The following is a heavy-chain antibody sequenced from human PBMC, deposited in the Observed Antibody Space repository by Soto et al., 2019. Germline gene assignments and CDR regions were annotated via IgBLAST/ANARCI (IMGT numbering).Heavy chain of an antibody. Sequence: SVKVSCKASGGTFSSYAISWVRQAPGQGLEWMGGIIPIFGTANYAQKFQGRVTITADESTSTAYMELSSLRSEDTAVYYCAREDMATIKEYYYYGMDVWGQGTTVTVSS. V-gene: IGHV1-69*13. CDR3: AREDMATIKEYYYYGMDV. J-gene: IGHJ6*02. CDR2: IIPIFGTA. D-gene: IGHD5-12*01. CDR1: GGTFSSYA.